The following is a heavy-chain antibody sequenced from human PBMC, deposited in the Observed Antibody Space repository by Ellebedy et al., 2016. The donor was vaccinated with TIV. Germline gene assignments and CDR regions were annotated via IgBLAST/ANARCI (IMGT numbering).Heavy chain of an antibody. CDR3: ARGQIVVVPAAMFSHYYYGMDV. Sequence: GESLKISCAASGFTFSSYWMHWVRQAPGKGLVWVSRINSDGSSTSYADSVKGRFTISRDNAKNSLYLQMNSLRAEDTAVYYCARGQIVVVPAAMFSHYYYGMDVWGQGTTVTVSS. V-gene: IGHV3-74*01. D-gene: IGHD2-2*01. CDR1: GFTFSSYW. CDR2: INSDGSST. J-gene: IGHJ6*02.